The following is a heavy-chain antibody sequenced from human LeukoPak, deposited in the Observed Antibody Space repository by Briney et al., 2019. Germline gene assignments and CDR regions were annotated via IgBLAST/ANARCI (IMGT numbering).Heavy chain of an antibody. V-gene: IGHV3-30-3*01. Sequence: GGSLRLSCAASGFTFSSYAMHWVRQAPGKGLEWVAVISYDGSNKYYADSVKGRFTISRDNSKNTLYLQMNSLRAEDTAVYYCARDQVLATVVTGGFDYWGQGTLVTVSS. CDR2: ISYDGSNK. CDR3: ARDQVLATVVTGGFDY. D-gene: IGHD4-23*01. CDR1: GFTFSSYA. J-gene: IGHJ4*02.